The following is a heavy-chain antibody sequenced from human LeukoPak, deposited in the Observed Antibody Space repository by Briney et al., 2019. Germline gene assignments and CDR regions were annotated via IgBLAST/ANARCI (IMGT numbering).Heavy chain of an antibody. V-gene: IGHV3-21*01. CDR1: GFTFSSYS. Sequence: PGGSLRLSCAASGFTFSSYSMNWVRQAPGKGLEWVSSISSSSSYIYYADSVKGRFTISRDNAKNSLYLQMNSLRAEDTAVYYCARDIGATIPFDYWGQGTLVTVSS. CDR2: ISSSSSYI. J-gene: IGHJ4*02. D-gene: IGHD5-24*01. CDR3: ARDIGATIPFDY.